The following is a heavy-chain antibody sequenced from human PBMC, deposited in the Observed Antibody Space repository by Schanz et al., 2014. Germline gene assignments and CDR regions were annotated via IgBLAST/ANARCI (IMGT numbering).Heavy chain of an antibody. J-gene: IGHJ3*02. V-gene: IGHV4-34*02. CDR2: INHSGNN. CDR3: ATNMVQGTISDAFDI. D-gene: IGHD3-10*01. CDR1: GGSFSGYF. Sequence: QVQLQQWGAGLLKPSETLSLTCDVYGGSFSGYFWSWIRQPPGKGLEWIGEINHSGNNYYNPSLKSRVTISVDTSKNQFSRKLTSVTAADTAVYYCATNMVQGTISDAFDIWGQGTMVTVSS.